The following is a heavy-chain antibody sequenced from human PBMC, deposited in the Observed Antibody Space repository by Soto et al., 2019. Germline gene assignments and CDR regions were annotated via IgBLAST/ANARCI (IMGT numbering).Heavy chain of an antibody. CDR2: IIPILAVT. CDR1: GDTFNTYT. Sequence: QVQLVQSGAEVKKPGSSVKVSCKVSGDTFNTYTISWVRQAPGQGLEWMGRIIPILAVTTYSRKFQGRLSITEDESPSTAYMEVSSLRSEDTAIYYCAARYCSAATCFNPGAYWGQGTLVAVSS. CDR3: AARYCSAATCFNPGAY. D-gene: IGHD2-8*02. J-gene: IGHJ4*02. V-gene: IGHV1-69*02.